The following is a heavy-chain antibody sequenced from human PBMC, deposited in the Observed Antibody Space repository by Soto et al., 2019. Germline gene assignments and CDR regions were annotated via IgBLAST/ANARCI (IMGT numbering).Heavy chain of an antibody. Sequence: EVQLVESGGGLVKPGGSLRLSCAVSGFTFSSYSMNWVRQAPGRGLEWVSSISKSSTYIHYADSVKGRFTISRDNAKNSLSLQMNSLRAADTAVYYCAGPGGAFYRWGQGTLVTVSS. CDR1: GFTFSSYS. J-gene: IGHJ5*02. V-gene: IGHV3-21*01. D-gene: IGHD3-10*01. CDR3: AGPGGAFYR. CDR2: ISKSSTYI.